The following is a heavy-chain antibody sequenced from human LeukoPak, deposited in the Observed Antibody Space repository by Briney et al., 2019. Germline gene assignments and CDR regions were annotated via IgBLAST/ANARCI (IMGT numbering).Heavy chain of an antibody. V-gene: IGHV1-3*01. CDR3: ARDRGGAGDLDY. Sequence: ASVTVSCRASEYTFTSYALHWVRQAPGQRLEWMGWINAGNGDTKYSQKFQGRVTFTRDTSASTAYMQLSSLRSEDTAVYYCARDRGGAGDLDYWGQGTLVTVSS. CDR1: EYTFTSYA. D-gene: IGHD3-16*01. J-gene: IGHJ4*02. CDR2: INAGNGDT.